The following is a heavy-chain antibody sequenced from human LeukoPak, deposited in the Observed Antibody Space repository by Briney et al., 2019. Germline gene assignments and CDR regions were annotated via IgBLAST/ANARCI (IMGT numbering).Heavy chain of an antibody. V-gene: IGHV3-23*01. CDR2: ISGSGGNT. Sequence: PGGSLRLSCAASGFTFSSYGMSWVRQAPGKGLEWVSAISGSGGNTYYADSVKGRFTISRDNSKNTLYLQMNSLRAEDTAVYYCAKIASISLSYYFDYWGQGTLVTVSS. J-gene: IGHJ4*02. D-gene: IGHD6-6*01. CDR3: AKIASISLSYYFDY. CDR1: GFTFSSYG.